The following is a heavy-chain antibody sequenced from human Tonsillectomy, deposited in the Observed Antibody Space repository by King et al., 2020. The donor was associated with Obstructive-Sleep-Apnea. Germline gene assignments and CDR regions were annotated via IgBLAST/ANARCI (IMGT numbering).Heavy chain of an antibody. CDR1: GFTFGDYA. V-gene: IGHV3-49*03. Sequence: VQLVESGGGLVQPGRSLRLSCTASGFTFGDYAMSWFRQAPGKGLEWVGFIRSKAYGGTTEYAASVKGRFTISRDDSKSIAYLQMNSLKTEDTAVYYCTRWDRGSSWYENAFDIWGQGTMVTVSS. J-gene: IGHJ3*02. CDR2: IRSKAYGGTT. D-gene: IGHD6-13*01. CDR3: TRWDRGSSWYENAFDI.